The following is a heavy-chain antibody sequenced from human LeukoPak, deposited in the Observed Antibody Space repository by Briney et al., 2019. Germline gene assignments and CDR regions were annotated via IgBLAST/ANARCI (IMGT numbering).Heavy chain of an antibody. J-gene: IGHJ1*01. CDR3: ASGFDDRMGYGEYFQH. CDR2: IYYSGST. Sequence: SETLSLTCTVSGGSISSGGYYWSWIRQHPGKGLEWIGYIYYSGSTYYNPSLKSRVTISVDTSKNQFSLKLSSVTAADTAVYYCASGFDDRMGYGEYFQHWGQGTLVTVSS. D-gene: IGHD5-12*01. CDR1: GGSISSGGYY. V-gene: IGHV4-31*03.